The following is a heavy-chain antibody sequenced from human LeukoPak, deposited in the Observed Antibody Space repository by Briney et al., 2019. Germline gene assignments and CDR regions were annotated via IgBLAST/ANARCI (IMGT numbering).Heavy chain of an antibody. Sequence: SETLSLTCTVSGGSISSYYWSWIRQPPGKGLEWIGYIYYSGSTNYNPSLKSRVTISVDTSKNQFSLKLSSVTAADTAVYYCASSEIFSSATHWGQGTLVTVSS. D-gene: IGHD1-14*01. V-gene: IGHV4-59*01. CDR2: IYYSGST. J-gene: IGHJ1*01. CDR1: GGSISSYY. CDR3: ASSEIFSSATH.